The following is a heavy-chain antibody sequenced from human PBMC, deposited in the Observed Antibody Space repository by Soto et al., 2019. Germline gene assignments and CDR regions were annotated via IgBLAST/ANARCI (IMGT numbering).Heavy chain of an antibody. CDR2: INPTSAST. D-gene: IGHD3-9*01. Sequence: GASVKVSCKASGYTFTSYYIHWVRQAPGQGLEWMGIINPTSASTSYAQKLQGRVTMTTDTSTSTAYMELRSLRSDDTAVYYCAREWDFDILTGLDYWGQGTLVTVSS. J-gene: IGHJ4*02. CDR3: AREWDFDILTGLDY. CDR1: GYTFTSYY. V-gene: IGHV1-46*01.